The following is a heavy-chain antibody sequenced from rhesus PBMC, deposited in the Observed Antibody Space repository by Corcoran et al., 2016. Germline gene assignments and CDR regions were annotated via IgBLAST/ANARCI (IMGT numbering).Heavy chain of an antibody. Sequence: QVQLQESGPGLVKPSETLSLTCTVSGCSISGYSYWSWIRQPPGKGLEGIGGIYGNSASTYYNPSLKSRVTISKDTSKNQFSLKLSSVTAADTAVYYCARHAGIAAGYWGQGVLVTVSS. CDR1: GCSISGYSY. V-gene: IGHV4-143*01. D-gene: IGHD6-13*01. J-gene: IGHJ4*01. CDR3: ARHAGIAAGY. CDR2: IYGNSAST.